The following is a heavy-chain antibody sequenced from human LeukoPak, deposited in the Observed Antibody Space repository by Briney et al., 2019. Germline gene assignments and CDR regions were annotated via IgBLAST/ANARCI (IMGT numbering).Heavy chain of an antibody. D-gene: IGHD6-13*01. CDR3: ARDSDSRLDY. CDR2: ISAYNGNT. V-gene: IGHV1-18*01. Sequence: ASVKVSCKASGYTFTSYDINWVRQATGQGLEWMGWISAYNGNTNYAQKLQGRVTMTTDTSTSTAYMELRSLRSDDTAVYYCARDSDSRLDYWGQGTLVTVSS. CDR1: GYTFTSYD. J-gene: IGHJ4*02.